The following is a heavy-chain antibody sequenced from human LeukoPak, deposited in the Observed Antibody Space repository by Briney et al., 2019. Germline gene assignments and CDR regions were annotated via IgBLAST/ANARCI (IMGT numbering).Heavy chain of an antibody. CDR3: ATDQYRGSYGEDAFDI. D-gene: IGHD1-26*01. CDR2: FDPEDGET. Sequence: ASVKVSCKVSGYTLTELSMHWVRQAPGKGLEWMGGFDPEDGETIYAQKFQGRVTMTEDTSTDTAYMELSSLRSEDTAVYYCATDQYRGSYGEDAFDIWGQGTMVTVSS. CDR1: GYTLTELS. V-gene: IGHV1-24*01. J-gene: IGHJ3*02.